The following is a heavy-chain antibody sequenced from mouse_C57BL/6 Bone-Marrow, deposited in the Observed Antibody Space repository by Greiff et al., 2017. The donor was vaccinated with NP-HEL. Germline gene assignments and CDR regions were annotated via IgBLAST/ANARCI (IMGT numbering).Heavy chain of an antibody. V-gene: IGHV1-82*01. CDR3: CYYGSSFWFAY. CDR1: GYAFSSSW. CDR2: IYPGDGDT. D-gene: IGHD1-1*01. Sequence: VQLQQSGPELVKPGASVKISCKASGYAFSSSWMNWVKQRPGKGLEWIGRIYPGDGDTNYNAKFKGKATLTADKSSSTAYMQLSSLTSEDSAVYFCCYYGSSFWFAYWGQGALVTVSA. J-gene: IGHJ3*01.